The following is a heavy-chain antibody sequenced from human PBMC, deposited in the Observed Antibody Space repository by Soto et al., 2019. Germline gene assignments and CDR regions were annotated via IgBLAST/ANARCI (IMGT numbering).Heavy chain of an antibody. CDR2: ISAYNGNT. J-gene: IGHJ6*02. Sequence: QVQLVQSGAEVKKPGASVKVSFKASGYTFTSYGISWVRQAPGQGLEWMGWISAYNGNTNYAQKLQGRVAMTTDTSTSTADMELRSLRSDDTAVDYCARDVIGGSGYDWGPKGNYYYYGMDVWGQGTTVTVSS. V-gene: IGHV1-18*04. CDR3: ARDVIGGSGYDWGPKGNYYYYGMDV. CDR1: GYTFTSYG. D-gene: IGHD5-12*01.